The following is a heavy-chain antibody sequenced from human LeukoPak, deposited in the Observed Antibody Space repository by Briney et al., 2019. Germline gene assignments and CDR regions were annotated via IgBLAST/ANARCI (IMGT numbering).Heavy chain of an antibody. CDR2: IYYSGST. J-gene: IGHJ1*01. CDR1: GGSISSSSYY. V-gene: IGHV4-39*01. D-gene: IGHD5-24*01. CDR3: ARLGFRDGYSWKCFQH. Sequence: SETLSLTCTVSGGSISSSSYYWGWIRQPPGKGLEWIGSIYYSGSTYYNPSLKSRVTISVDTSKNQFSLKLSSVTAADTAVYYCARLGFRDGYSWKCFQHWGQGTLVTVSS.